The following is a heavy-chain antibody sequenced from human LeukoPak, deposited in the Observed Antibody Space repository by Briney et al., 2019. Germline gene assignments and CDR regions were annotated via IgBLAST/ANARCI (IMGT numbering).Heavy chain of an antibody. V-gene: IGHV3-48*04. Sequence: GGSLRLSCAASGLTFSSYRMNWVRQAPGKGLEWVSYISTSSTTIYYADSVKGRFTISRDNAKNSLYLQMNSLRAEDTAVYYCASELAYYFDSWGQGTLVTVSS. J-gene: IGHJ4*02. CDR1: GLTFSSYR. CDR2: ISTSSTTI. D-gene: IGHD2-21*01. CDR3: ASELAYYFDS.